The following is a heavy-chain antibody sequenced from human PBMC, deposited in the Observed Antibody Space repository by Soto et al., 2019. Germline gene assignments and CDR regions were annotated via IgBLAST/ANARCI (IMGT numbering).Heavy chain of an antibody. Sequence: GGSLRLSCAASGFTFSSYAMHWVRQAPGKGLEWVAVISYDGSNKYYADSVKGRFTISRDNSKNTLYLQMNSLRAEDTAVYYCARADTMAKNYYYYYGMDVWGQGTTVTVSS. D-gene: IGHD3-10*01. CDR1: GFTFSSYA. J-gene: IGHJ6*02. CDR2: ISYDGSNK. CDR3: ARADTMAKNYYYYYGMDV. V-gene: IGHV3-30-3*01.